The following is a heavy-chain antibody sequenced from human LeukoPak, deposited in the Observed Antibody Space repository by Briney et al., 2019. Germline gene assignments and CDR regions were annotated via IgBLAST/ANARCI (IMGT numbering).Heavy chain of an antibody. Sequence: GGSLRLSCAASGFTFSSYGMHWVRQAPGKGLEWVAFIRYDGSNKYYADSVKGRFTISRDNSKNTLYLQMNSLRAEDTAVYYCAKEARGTTPYYYYMDVWGKGTTVTVSS. J-gene: IGHJ6*03. CDR3: AKEARGTTPYYYYMDV. CDR1: GFTFSSYG. CDR2: IRYDGSNK. D-gene: IGHD1-1*01. V-gene: IGHV3-30*02.